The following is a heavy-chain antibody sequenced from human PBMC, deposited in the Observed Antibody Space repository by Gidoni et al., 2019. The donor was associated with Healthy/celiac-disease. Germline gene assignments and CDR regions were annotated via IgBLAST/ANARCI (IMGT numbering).Heavy chain of an antibody. CDR1: GFTFSSYS. D-gene: IGHD3-22*01. Sequence: EVQLVESGGGLVKPGVSLRLSCAASGFTFSSYSMTWVRQAPGKGLEWVSSISSSSSYIYYADSVKGRFTISRDNAKNSLYLQMNSLRAEDTAVYYCARGRTYYYDSSGYYYVLASDYWGQGTLVTVSS. CDR3: ARGRTYYYDSSGYYYVLASDY. CDR2: ISSSSSYI. V-gene: IGHV3-21*01. J-gene: IGHJ4*02.